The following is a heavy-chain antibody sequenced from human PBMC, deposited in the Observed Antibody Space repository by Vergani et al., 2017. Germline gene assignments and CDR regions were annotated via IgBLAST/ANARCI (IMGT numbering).Heavy chain of an antibody. D-gene: IGHD2-2*01. J-gene: IGHJ4*02. CDR3: ARDKRGYCSSTSCYAPFGY. CDR2: IYTSGST. Sequence: QVQLQESGPGLVKPSQTLSLTCTVSGGPISSGSYYWSWIRQPAGKGLEWIGRIYTSGSTNYNPSLKSRVTMSVDTSKNQFSLKPSSVTAADTAVYYCARDKRGYCSSTSCYAPFGYWGQGTLVTVSS. CDR1: GGPISSGSYY. V-gene: IGHV4-61*02.